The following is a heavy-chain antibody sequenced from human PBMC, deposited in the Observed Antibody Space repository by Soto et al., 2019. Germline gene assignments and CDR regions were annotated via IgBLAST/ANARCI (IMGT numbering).Heavy chain of an antibody. D-gene: IGHD2-8*01. CDR2: ISSSSRTI. J-gene: IGHJ6*02. CDR1: GFTFRSYS. CDR3: TQGDDYYGRGV. Sequence: PGGSLRLSCAASGFTFRSYSMNWVSQAPGKGLEWVSYISSSSRTIYYADSVKGRFTISRDNAKNSLYLQMNSLRDDDTAVYLCTQGDDYYGRGVCGRETTCTIAS. V-gene: IGHV3-48*02.